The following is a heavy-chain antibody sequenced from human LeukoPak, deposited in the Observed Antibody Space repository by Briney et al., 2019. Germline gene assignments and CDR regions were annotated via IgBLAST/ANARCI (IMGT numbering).Heavy chain of an antibody. CDR2: INHSGST. D-gene: IGHD3-3*01. V-gene: IGHV4-34*01. CDR3: ARGSPVLRFYHYGVPNQYYFDY. CDR1: GGSFSGYY. Sequence: PSETLSLTCAVYGGSFSGYYWSWIRQPPGKGLEWTGEINHSGSTNYNPSLKSRVTISVDTSKNQFSLKLSSVTAADTAVYYCARGSPVLRFYHYGVPNQYYFDYWGQGTLVTVSS. J-gene: IGHJ4*02.